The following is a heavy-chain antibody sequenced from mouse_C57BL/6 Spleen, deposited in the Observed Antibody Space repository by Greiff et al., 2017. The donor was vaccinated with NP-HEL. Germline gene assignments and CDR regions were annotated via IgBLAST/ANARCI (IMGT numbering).Heavy chain of an antibody. CDR1: GFSLTSYG. D-gene: IGHD1-1*01. V-gene: IGHV2-2*01. CDR2: IWSGGST. Sequence: VQGVESGPGLVQPSQSLSITCTVSGFSLTSYGVHWVRQSPGKGLEWLGVIWSGGSTDYNAAFISRLSISKDNSKSQVFFKMNSLQADDTAIYYCARNPQGYYGSHFDYWGQGTTLTVSS. CDR3: ARNPQGYYGSHFDY. J-gene: IGHJ2*01.